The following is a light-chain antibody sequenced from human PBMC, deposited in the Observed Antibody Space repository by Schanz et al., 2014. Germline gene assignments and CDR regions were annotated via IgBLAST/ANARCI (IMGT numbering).Light chain of an antibody. J-gene: IGLJ3*02. CDR2: SNN. Sequence: QSVLTQPPSASGTPGQRVTISCSVSSSSIGSDSMNWYQQLPGMAPRLLIYSNNQRPSGVPDRFSGSKSGNTASLTVSGLQAEDEADYYCSSYAGSYTWVFGGGTKLTVL. CDR3: SSYAGSYTWV. V-gene: IGLV1-44*01. CDR1: SSSIGSDS.